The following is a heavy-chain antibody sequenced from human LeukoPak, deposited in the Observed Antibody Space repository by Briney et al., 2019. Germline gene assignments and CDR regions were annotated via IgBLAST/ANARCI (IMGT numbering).Heavy chain of an antibody. D-gene: IGHD2-2*01. CDR3: ARGRRYCSSTSCYPYYYYYGMDV. CDR1: GGSFSGYY. V-gene: IGHV4-34*01. CDR2: INHSGST. J-gene: IGHJ6*02. Sequence: SETLSLTCAVYGGSFSGYYWSWIRQPPGKGLEWIGEINHSGSTNYNPSLKSRVTISVDTSKNQFSLKLSSVTAADTAVYYCARGRRYCSSTSCYPYYYYYGMDVWGQGTTVTVSS.